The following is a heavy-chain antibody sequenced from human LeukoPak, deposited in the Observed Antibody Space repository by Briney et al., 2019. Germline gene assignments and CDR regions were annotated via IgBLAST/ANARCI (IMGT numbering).Heavy chain of an antibody. Sequence: GGSLILSCSASGFPFSSYAMHWVRQAPGKGLEYVSAISDSGGSTYYADSMKGRFTISRDNSKNTLYLQMSSLRAEDTAVYFCVRGYSFGPYGMDVWGQGTTVTVSS. V-gene: IGHV3-64D*09. J-gene: IGHJ6*02. D-gene: IGHD2-15*01. CDR2: ISDSGGST. CDR3: VRGYSFGPYGMDV. CDR1: GFPFSSYA.